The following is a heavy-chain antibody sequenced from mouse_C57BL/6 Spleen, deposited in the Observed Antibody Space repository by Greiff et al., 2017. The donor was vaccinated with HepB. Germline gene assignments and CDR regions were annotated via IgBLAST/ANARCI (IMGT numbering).Heavy chain of an antibody. CDR3: ASPYYYGSSYYAMDY. D-gene: IGHD1-1*01. Sequence: DVQLQESGPELVKPGASVKMSCKASGYTFTDYNMHWVKQSHGKSLEWIGYINPNNGGTSYNQKFKGKATLTVNKSSSTAYMELRSLTSEDSAVYYCASPYYYGSSYYAMDYWGQGTSVTVSS. CDR2: INPNNGGT. J-gene: IGHJ4*01. V-gene: IGHV1-22*01. CDR1: GYTFTDYN.